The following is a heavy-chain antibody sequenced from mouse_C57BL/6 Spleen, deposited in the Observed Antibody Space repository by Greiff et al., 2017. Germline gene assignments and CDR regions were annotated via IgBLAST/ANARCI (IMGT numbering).Heavy chain of an antibody. J-gene: IGHJ2*01. CDR3: ARPGSSPFDY. D-gene: IGHD1-1*01. Sequence: VQLQQSGPELVKPGASVKISCKASGYSFTGYYMNWVKQSPEKSLEWIGEINPSTGGTTYNQKFKAKATLTVDKSSSTAYMQLKSLTSEDSAVYYCARPGSSPFDYWGQGTTLTVSS. CDR2: INPSTGGT. V-gene: IGHV1-42*01. CDR1: GYSFTGYY.